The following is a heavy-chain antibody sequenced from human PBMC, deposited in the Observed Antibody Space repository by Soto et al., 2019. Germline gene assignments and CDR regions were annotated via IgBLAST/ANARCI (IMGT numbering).Heavy chain of an antibody. D-gene: IGHD2-2*01. Sequence: WGSLRLSCAGSGFTFRSYAITCFRHSPLKWLEWVSTLSDSGGHTYYADSVKGRFTISRDNPKNTLYLQMNSLRAEDTAVYYCAKDSQSVSVSAARVYGMDVWGQGTTVTVSS. CDR1: GFTFRSYA. CDR3: AKDSQSVSVSAARVYGMDV. V-gene: IGHV3-23*01. CDR2: LSDSGGHT. J-gene: IGHJ6*02.